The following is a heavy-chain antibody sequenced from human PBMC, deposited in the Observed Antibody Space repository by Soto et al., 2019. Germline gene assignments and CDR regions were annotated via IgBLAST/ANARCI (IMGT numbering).Heavy chain of an antibody. CDR3: AKDLKVLGFGELLEDYYYGMDV. CDR2: INPSGGST. CDR1: GYTFTSYY. Sequence: QVQLVQSGAEVKKPGASVKVSCKASGYTFTSYYMHWVRQAPGQGLEWMGIINPSGGSTSYAQKFQGRVTMTRDTSTSTVYMELSSLRSEDTAVYYCAKDLKVLGFGELLEDYYYGMDVWGQGTTVTVSS. D-gene: IGHD3-10*01. V-gene: IGHV1-46*01. J-gene: IGHJ6*02.